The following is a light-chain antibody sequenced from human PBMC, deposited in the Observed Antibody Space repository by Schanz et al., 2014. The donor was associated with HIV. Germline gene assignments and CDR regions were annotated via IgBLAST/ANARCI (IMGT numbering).Light chain of an antibody. CDR3: SSYATTDTVL. V-gene: IGLV2-14*03. CDR1: SSDIGAYNY. Sequence: QSALTQPASVSGSPGQSITISCTGTSSDIGAYNYVSWYQQHPGKAPQLIISDVSNRPSGVSNRFSGSKSGNTASLTIAGHQAEDEADYYSSSYATTDTVLFGGGTKLTVL. CDR2: DVS. J-gene: IGLJ2*01.